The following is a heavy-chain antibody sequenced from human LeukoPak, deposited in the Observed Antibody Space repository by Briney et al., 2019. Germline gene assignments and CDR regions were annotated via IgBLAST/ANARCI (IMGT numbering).Heavy chain of an antibody. CDR1: GGSFSGYY. CDR2: INHSGST. J-gene: IGHJ5*02. Sequence: SETLSLTCAVYGGSFSGYYWSWIRQPPGKGLEWIGEINHSGSTNYNPSLKSRVTISVDTSKNQFSLKLSSVTAADTAVYYCARVLSPWGQGTLVTVS. D-gene: IGHD3-9*01. V-gene: IGHV4-34*01. CDR3: ARVLSP.